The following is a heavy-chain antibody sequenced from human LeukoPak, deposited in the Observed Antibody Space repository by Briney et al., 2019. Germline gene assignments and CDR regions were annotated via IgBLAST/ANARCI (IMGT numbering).Heavy chain of an antibody. J-gene: IGHJ5*02. V-gene: IGHV1-8*01. CDR1: GYTFTSSD. CDR2: MNPNSGNT. CDR3: ARGRGSSWTRNWFDP. Sequence: ASVRVSCKASGYTFTSSDINSVPHAPGQGLECMGWMNPNSGNTGYAQKCQGRVAMTRNTSISTAYMELSSLRSEDTAVYYCARGRGSSWTRNWFDPWGQGTLVNVPS. D-gene: IGHD6-13*01.